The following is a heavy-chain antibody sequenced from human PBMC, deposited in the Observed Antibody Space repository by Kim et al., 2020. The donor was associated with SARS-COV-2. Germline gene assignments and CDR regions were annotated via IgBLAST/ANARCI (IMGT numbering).Heavy chain of an antibody. Sequence: DYAVSVKSRITINPDTSKNQFSLQLNSVTPEDTAVYYCARGRITGTTIDYWGQGTLVTVSS. CDR3: ARGRITGTTIDY. V-gene: IGHV6-1*01. J-gene: IGHJ4*02. D-gene: IGHD1-7*01.